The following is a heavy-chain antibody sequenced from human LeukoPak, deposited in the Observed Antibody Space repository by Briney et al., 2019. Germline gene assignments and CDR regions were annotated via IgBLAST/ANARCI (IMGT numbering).Heavy chain of an antibody. D-gene: IGHD3-22*01. J-gene: IGHJ5*02. CDR1: GYTFTSYD. V-gene: IGHV1-8*01. CDR2: MNPNSGNT. Sequence: ASVKVSCKASGYTFTSYDINWVRQATGQGLEWMGRMNPNSGNTGYAQKFQGRVTMTRDTSISTAYMELSRLRSDDTAVYYCARDTPNSSGYYYNPWGQGTLVTVSS. CDR3: ARDTPNSSGYYYNP.